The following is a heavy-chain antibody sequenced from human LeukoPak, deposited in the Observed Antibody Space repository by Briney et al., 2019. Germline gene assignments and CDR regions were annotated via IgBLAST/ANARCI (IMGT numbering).Heavy chain of an antibody. CDR2: ISYDGSNK. V-gene: IGHV3-30*18. D-gene: IGHD1-26*01. CDR3: AKELLSYYGMDV. Sequence: PGGSLRLSCAASGFTFSSYGMHWVRQAPGKGLEWVAVISYDGSNKYYADSVKGRFTISRDNSKNTLYLQMNSLRAEDTAVYYCAKELLSYYGMDVWGQGTTGTVSS. CDR1: GFTFSSYG. J-gene: IGHJ6*02.